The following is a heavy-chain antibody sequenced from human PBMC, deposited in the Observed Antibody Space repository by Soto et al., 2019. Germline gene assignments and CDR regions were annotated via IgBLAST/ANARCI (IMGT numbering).Heavy chain of an antibody. Sequence: GGSLRLSCAASGFTFSSYGMHWVRQASGKGLEWVAVISYDGSNKYYADSVKGRFTISRDNSKNTLYLQMNSLRAEDTAVYYCAKVFTATKLGYDILTGYSYYYGMDVWGQGTTVTVSS. J-gene: IGHJ6*02. CDR1: GFTFSSYG. CDR2: ISYDGSNK. CDR3: AKVFTATKLGYDILTGYSYYYGMDV. D-gene: IGHD3-9*01. V-gene: IGHV3-30*18.